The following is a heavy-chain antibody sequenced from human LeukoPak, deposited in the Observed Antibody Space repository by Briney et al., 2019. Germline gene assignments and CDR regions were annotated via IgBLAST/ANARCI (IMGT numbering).Heavy chain of an antibody. CDR1: GFTFDDYA. J-gene: IGHJ4*02. D-gene: IGHD3-10*01. CDR2: ISRDGGTT. Sequence: GGSLRLSCATSGFTFDDYAFHWVRHVPGKGLEWVSLISRDGGTTSYGDSVKGRFTISRDNSKNSLYLHMNRLKTEDSALYYCTKDFSGSYENWGQGTLVTVSS. CDR3: TKDFSGSYEN. V-gene: IGHV3-43*02.